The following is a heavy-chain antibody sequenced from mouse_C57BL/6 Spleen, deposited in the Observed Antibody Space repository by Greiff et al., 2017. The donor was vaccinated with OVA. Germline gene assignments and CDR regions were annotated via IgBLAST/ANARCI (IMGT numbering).Heavy chain of an antibody. Sequence: VQLQQSGAELARPGASVKLSCKASGYTFTSYGISWVKQSTGQGLEWIGEIYPRSGNTYYNEKFKGKATLTADKSSSTAYMELRSLTSEDSAVYFCARRGTTVDYFDYWGQGTTLTVSS. V-gene: IGHV1-81*01. CDR1: GYTFTSYG. J-gene: IGHJ2*01. CDR2: IYPRSGNT. D-gene: IGHD1-1*01. CDR3: ARRGTTVDYFDY.